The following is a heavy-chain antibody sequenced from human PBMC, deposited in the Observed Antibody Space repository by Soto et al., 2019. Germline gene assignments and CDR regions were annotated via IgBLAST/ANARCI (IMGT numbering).Heavy chain of an antibody. CDR1: GFIFSNAG. Sequence: TGGSLRLSCAASGFIFSNAGINWVRQAPGKGLEWVGRIKSKADGGTTDFAAPVKGRFAISRDDSKNMMYMEMSSLRTEDTAVYYCTTDSYINMPIVRSDYWGHGTLVTVSS. D-gene: IGHD2-2*01. CDR2: IKSKADGGTT. J-gene: IGHJ4*01. V-gene: IGHV3-15*07. CDR3: TTDSYINMPIVRSDY.